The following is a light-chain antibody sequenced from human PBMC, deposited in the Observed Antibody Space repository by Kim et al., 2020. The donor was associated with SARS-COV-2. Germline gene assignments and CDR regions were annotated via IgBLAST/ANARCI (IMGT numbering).Light chain of an antibody. Sequence: QTVTNSCTGSSSNIGAGYDVHWYRQLPRTAPQLLIYASSNRPSGVPDRVSGSKSGTSASLAITGLQAEDEADYYCQSYDSSLSGYVFGSGTKVTVL. V-gene: IGLV1-40*01. CDR1: SSNIGAGYD. J-gene: IGLJ1*01. CDR3: QSYDSSLSGYV. CDR2: ASS.